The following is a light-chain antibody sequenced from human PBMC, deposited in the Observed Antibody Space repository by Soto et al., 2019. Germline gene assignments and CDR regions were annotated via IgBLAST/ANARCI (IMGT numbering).Light chain of an antibody. V-gene: IGKV1-39*01. CDR1: QSIDSY. CDR3: QQTYSTPLYT. CDR2: AVS. J-gene: IGKJ2*01. Sequence: EIQMTQSPSSLSASVGERVTITCRASQSIDSYLNWYQQKPGKAPKLLIYAVSNLQSGVPSRFSCSGSGTDFSLTVSSLQPEDSATYYCQQTYSTPLYTFGQGTKLEIK.